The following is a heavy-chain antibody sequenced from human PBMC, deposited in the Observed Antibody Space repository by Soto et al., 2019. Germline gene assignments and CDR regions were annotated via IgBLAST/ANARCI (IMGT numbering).Heavy chain of an antibody. J-gene: IGHJ5*02. Sequence: ALSLTCAISGDSVSSNSAAWNWIRQSPSRGLEWLGRTYYRSKWYNDYAVSVKSRIIINPDTSNNQFSLQLNSVTPEDTAVYFCAKGDNLGPKTGYAFDPWGQGIMVTVSS. CDR2: TYYRSKWYN. D-gene: IGHD5-12*01. CDR1: GDSVSSNSAA. CDR3: AKGDNLGPKTGYAFDP. V-gene: IGHV6-1*01.